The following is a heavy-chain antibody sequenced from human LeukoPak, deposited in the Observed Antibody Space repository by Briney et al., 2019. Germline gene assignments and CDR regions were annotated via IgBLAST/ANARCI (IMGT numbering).Heavy chain of an antibody. D-gene: IGHD3-22*01. CDR2: IYHSGST. Sequence: ASETLSLTCAVSGGSISSSNWWSWVRQPPGKGLEWIGEIYHSGSTNYNPSLKSRVTISVDKSKNQFSLKLSSVTAADTAVYYCALDSSGDRDDAFDIWGQGTMVTVSS. J-gene: IGHJ3*02. CDR3: ALDSSGDRDDAFDI. V-gene: IGHV4-4*02. CDR1: GGSISSSNW.